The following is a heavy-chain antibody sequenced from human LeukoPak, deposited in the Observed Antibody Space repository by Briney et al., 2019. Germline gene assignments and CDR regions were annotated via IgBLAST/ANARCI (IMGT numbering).Heavy chain of an antibody. CDR3: IRESQSALWD. V-gene: IGHV3-30*03. CDR1: GFTFSSYG. J-gene: IGHJ4*02. CDR2: ISYDGSGK. D-gene: IGHD3-10*01. Sequence: GRSLSLSCAASGFTFSSYGMHWVRQAPGKGLEWVAVISYDGSGKVFADSVKGRFTISRDNAKNILYLQMNSLRDEDTAVYYCIRESQSALWDRGQGTLVTVSS.